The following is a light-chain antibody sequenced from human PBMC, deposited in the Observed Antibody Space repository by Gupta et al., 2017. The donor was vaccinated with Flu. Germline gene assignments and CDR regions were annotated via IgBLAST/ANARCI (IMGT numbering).Light chain of an antibody. CDR3: QQSESNPLLT. V-gene: IGKV1-39*01. J-gene: IGKJ3*01. Sequence: SSLSASVGDRGTITCRASQSISNYLDWYKKKPWEAPKLLVYRASSWQSGVTSRFSGSGYGKDLPLTISSRQQEDCARYCCQQSESNPLLTFGPGTKVDIK. CDR1: QSISNY. CDR2: RAS.